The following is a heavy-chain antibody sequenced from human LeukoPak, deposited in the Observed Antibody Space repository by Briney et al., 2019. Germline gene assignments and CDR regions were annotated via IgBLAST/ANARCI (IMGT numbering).Heavy chain of an antibody. CDR2: IKQDGSEK. D-gene: IGHD2-15*01. CDR1: GFTFSSFW. CDR3: ARDSIVSGPTWRYYYTDV. Sequence: PGGSLRLSCSASGFTFSSFWMSWVRQAPGKGLEWVANIKQDGSEKCYVDSMKGRFTISRDNAKNSLYLQINSLRAEDTAVYYCARDSIVSGPTWRYYYTDVWGRGTTVTVSS. V-gene: IGHV3-7*01. J-gene: IGHJ6*03.